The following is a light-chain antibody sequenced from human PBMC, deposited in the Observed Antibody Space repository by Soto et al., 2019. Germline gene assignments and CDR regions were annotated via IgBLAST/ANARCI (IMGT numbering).Light chain of an antibody. CDR3: SSYTSGNTVI. CDR1: SSDVGGYNY. Sequence: QSVLTQPASVSGSPGQSITISCTGTSSDVGGYNYVSWYQHHPGKAPKLMIYEVSYRPSGVSTRFSGSKSGNTASLTISGLQAEDEADYYCSSYTSGNTVIFGGGTKLTVL. J-gene: IGLJ2*01. V-gene: IGLV2-14*01. CDR2: EVS.